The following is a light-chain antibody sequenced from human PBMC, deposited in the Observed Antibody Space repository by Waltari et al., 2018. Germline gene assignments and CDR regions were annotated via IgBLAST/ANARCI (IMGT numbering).Light chain of an antibody. J-gene: IGKJ4*01. Sequence: AIRMTQSPSSFSASTGDRVTITCRANEGITSYIAWYPQKPGKAPKLLIYAASTLHSGVPSRFSGSGSGTDFTLTISCLQSEDFATYYCQQYFSYPLTFGGGTKVEIK. V-gene: IGKV1-8*01. CDR3: QQYFSYPLT. CDR2: AAS. CDR1: EGITSY.